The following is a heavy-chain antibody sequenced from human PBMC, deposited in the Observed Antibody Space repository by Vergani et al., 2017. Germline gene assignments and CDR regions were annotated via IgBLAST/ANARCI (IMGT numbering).Heavy chain of an antibody. CDR2: INSDGSST. Sequence: EVQLVESGGGLVQPGGSLRLSCAASGFTFSSYWMHWVRQAPGKGLVWVSRINSDGSSTSYADSVKGRFTISRDNAKNTLYLQMNSLRAEDTAVYYCSTISASYYYYMDVWGKGTTVTVSS. CDR1: GFTFSSYW. J-gene: IGHJ6*03. CDR3: STISASYYYYMDV. V-gene: IGHV3-74*01. D-gene: IGHD2-2*01.